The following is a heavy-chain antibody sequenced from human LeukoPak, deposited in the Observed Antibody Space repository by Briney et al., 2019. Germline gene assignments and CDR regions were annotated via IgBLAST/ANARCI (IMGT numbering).Heavy chain of an antibody. CDR2: ISYDGSNK. D-gene: IGHD4-17*01. J-gene: IGHJ4*02. CDR3: AKDGALFFDY. Sequence: GGSLRLSCAASGFTFSSYGMHWVRQAPGKGLEWVAVISYDGSNKYYADSVKGRFTISRDNSKNTLYLQMNSLRAEDTAVYYCAKDGALFFDYWGQGTLVTVST. V-gene: IGHV3-30*18. CDR1: GFTFSSYG.